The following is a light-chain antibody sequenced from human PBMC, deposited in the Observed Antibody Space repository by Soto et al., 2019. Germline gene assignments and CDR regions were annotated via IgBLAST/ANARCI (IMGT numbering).Light chain of an antibody. J-gene: IGKJ1*01. Sequence: DIQMTQSPSTLPASVGDRVTITCRASQNINKWLAWYQQKPGKAPKLLIYEASTLEGGVPSRFSGSGSGTEFTLTISSLQPDDFATYWCQQYKSYSTFGQGTKVDIK. CDR1: QNINKW. CDR3: QQYKSYST. CDR2: EAS. V-gene: IGKV1-5*03.